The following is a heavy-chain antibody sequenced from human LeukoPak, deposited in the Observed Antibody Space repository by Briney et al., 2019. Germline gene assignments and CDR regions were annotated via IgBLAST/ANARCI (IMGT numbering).Heavy chain of an antibody. V-gene: IGHV5-51*01. CDR2: IYPGDSDT. D-gene: IGHD2-15*01. CDR3: ARHLSYCSGGSCYEPEYFQH. Sequence: GESLKISCKGSGYSFTSYWIGWVRQMPGQGLEWMGIIYPGDSDTRSSPSFQRQVTISADKSISTAYLQWSSLKASDTAMYYCARHLSYCSGGSCYEPEYFQHWGQGTLVTVSS. J-gene: IGHJ1*01. CDR1: GYSFTSYW.